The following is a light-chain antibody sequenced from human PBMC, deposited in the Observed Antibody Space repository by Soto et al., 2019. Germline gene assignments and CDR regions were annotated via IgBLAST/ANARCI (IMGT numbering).Light chain of an antibody. CDR3: QQHNQWPIT. CDR2: YIS. CDR1: QSAGNF. Sequence: IVMTQSPATLSVSPGETASLSCRASQSAGNFLAWYQQKPGQAPRPLIYYISTRATGIPARLSGSGSGTEFTLTIICLQSEDSAVYYCQQHNQWPITFGQGTRLEI. J-gene: IGKJ5*01. V-gene: IGKV3D-15*01.